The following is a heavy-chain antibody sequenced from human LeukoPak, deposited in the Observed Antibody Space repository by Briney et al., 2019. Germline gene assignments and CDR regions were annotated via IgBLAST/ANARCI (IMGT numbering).Heavy chain of an antibody. CDR2: IGGST. D-gene: IGHD6-19*01. Sequence: GGSLRLSCAATGFTFSSYAMTWVRQAPGKGLEWVSAIGGSTYYADSVKGRFTISRDNSENTLYLQLNSLRAEDTAVYYCAKQYSGGWYYFDYWGQGTLVTVSS. J-gene: IGHJ4*02. CDR1: GFTFSSYA. V-gene: IGHV3-23*01. CDR3: AKQYSGGWYYFDY.